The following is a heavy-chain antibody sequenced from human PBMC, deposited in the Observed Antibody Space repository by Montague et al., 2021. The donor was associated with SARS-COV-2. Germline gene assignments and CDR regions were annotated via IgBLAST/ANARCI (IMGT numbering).Heavy chain of an antibody. J-gene: IGHJ4*02. Sequence: SETLSLTCTVSGGSISSSTYYWGWLRHPPGQGLVWIGNSYYSGAISYTPYLSSTLTVSIDTSKNPFSLKLRTATAADTAVYFCTRVGRKQNYYFDYWGQGALVTVSS. CDR1: GGSISSSTYY. D-gene: IGHD1-14*01. CDR3: TRVGRKQNYYFDY. CDR2: SYYSGAI. V-gene: IGHV4-39*01.